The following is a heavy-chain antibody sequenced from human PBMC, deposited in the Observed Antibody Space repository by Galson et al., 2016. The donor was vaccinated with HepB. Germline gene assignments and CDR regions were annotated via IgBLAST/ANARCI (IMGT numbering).Heavy chain of an antibody. CDR3: ARGEWVTKPHVVVQH. CDR2: INPNSGGT. CDR1: GYTFTGYY. Sequence: SVKVSCKASGYTFTGYYMHWVRQAPGQGLEWMGWINPNSGGTNYAQKFQGRVTMTRDTSISTAYMELSRLRSDDTAVYYCARGEWVTKPHVVVQHWGQGTLVTVSS. J-gene: IGHJ1*01. D-gene: IGHD4-17*01. V-gene: IGHV1-2*02.